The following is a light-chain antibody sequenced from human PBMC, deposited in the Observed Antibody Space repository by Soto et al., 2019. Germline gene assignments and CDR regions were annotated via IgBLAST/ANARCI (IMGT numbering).Light chain of an antibody. Sequence: QSALTQPPSVSGSPGQSVAISCTGTSSDVGSYNRVSWYQQPQGAAPKLMIYEVSNRPSGVPDRFSGSKSGNTASLTISGLQAEDEADYYCNSYTGSSTYVFGTGTKLTVL. V-gene: IGLV2-18*02. CDR1: SSDVGSYNR. CDR3: NSYTGSSTYV. CDR2: EVS. J-gene: IGLJ1*01.